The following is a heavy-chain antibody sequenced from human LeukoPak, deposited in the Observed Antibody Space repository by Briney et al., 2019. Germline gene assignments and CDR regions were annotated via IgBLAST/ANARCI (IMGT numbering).Heavy chain of an antibody. V-gene: IGHV3-7*04. CDR3: ARDSQHLNFDH. CDR2: IKEDGSEK. CDR1: GFIFNSAW. D-gene: IGHD3-3*02. Sequence: GGSLRLSCAASGFIFNSAWMNWVRQAPGKGLEWVANIKEDGSEKYYVDSVKGRFTISRDNAKNSLYLQMDSLRAEDTAVYYCARDSQHLNFDHWGQGTLVTVSS. J-gene: IGHJ4*02.